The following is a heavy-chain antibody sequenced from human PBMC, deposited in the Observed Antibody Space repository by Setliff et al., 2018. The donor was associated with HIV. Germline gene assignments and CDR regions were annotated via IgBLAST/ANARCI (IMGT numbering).Heavy chain of an antibody. J-gene: IGHJ3*02. V-gene: IGHV1-8*02. CDR2: MNPNSGNT. CDR3: ARDGPHVVVTTMRAFDM. Sequence: ASVKVSCKASGYTFSNYDINWVRQATGQGLEWMGWMNPNSGNTGYAQKFQGRVTMTRNTSTSTAYMELSSLISEDTAVYYCARDGPHVVVTTMRAFDMWGQGTMVTVS. D-gene: IGHD2-21*02. CDR1: GYTFSNYD.